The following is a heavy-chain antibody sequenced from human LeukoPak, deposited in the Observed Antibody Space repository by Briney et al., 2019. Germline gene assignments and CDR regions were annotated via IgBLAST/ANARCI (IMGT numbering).Heavy chain of an antibody. CDR1: GFVLNPYE. CDR2: ITISSHTN. Sequence: GVSVRLSCAVSGFVLNPYEMNWVREAPGKGLEGIADITISSHTNNYAASVKGRFTISRAHAGTSLYLQMNSLRVEDTGVYYCARGDPHADLWGQGTLVTVSS. J-gene: IGHJ5*02. CDR3: ARGDPHADL. V-gene: IGHV3-48*03.